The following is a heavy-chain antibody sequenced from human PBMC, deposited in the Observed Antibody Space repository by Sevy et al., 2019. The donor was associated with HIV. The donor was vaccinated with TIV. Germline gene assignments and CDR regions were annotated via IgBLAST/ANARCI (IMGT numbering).Heavy chain of an antibody. CDR2: FDPQDVKT. CDR3: ATVGLRYFGGSSSYKGDWFDP. CDR1: GYTLTKLS. J-gene: IGHJ5*02. V-gene: IGHV1-24*01. Sequence: ASVKVSCKVSGYTLTKLSIDWVRQAPGKALEWMGEFDPQDVKTISSQRFQGRLTMTVDTSTDTAYMELRSLTSEDTAGYYCATVGLRYFGGSSSYKGDWFDPWGQGTLVTVSS. D-gene: IGHD3-9*01.